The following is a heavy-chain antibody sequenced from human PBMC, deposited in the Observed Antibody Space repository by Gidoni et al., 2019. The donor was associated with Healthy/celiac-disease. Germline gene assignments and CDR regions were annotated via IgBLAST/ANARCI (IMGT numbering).Heavy chain of an antibody. Sequence: QVQLVESGGGVVQPGRSLSLSCAASGFTFSSYAMHWVRQAPGKGLEWVAVISYDGSNKYYADSVKGRFTISRDNSKNTLYLQMNSLRAEDTAVYYCARARQVVTATLRPYYFDYWGQGTLVTVSS. J-gene: IGHJ4*02. CDR3: ARARQVVTATLRPYYFDY. CDR1: GFTFSSYA. CDR2: ISYDGSNK. V-gene: IGHV3-30*04. D-gene: IGHD2-21*02.